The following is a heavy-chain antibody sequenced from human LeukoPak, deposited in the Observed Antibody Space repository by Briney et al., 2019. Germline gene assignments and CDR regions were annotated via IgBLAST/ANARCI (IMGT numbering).Heavy chain of an antibody. V-gene: IGHV4-61*02. Sequence: PSETLSLTCTVSGGSISSGSYYWSWIRQPAGKGLEWIGRIYTSGSTNYNPSLKSRVTISVDTSKNQFSLKLSSVTAADTAVYYCARAYLSRETYYYYYYGMDAWGQGTTVTVSS. D-gene: IGHD2/OR15-2a*01. J-gene: IGHJ6*02. CDR1: GGSISSGSYY. CDR2: IYTSGST. CDR3: ARAYLSRETYYYYYYGMDA.